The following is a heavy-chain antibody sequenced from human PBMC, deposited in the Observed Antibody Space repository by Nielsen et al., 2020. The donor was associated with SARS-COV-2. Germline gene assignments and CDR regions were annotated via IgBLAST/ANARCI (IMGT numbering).Heavy chain of an antibody. CDR2: ISSTSSTI. CDR1: GFTFSSYS. CDR3: ARVGDFGVVIRYYYYGMDV. Sequence: GESLKISCAASGFTFSSYSMNWVRQAPGKGLEWVSYISSTSSTIYYVDSVKGRFIISRDNAKNSLYLQMNSLRAEDTAVYYCARVGDFGVVIRYYYYGMDVWGQGTTVTVSS. J-gene: IGHJ6*02. D-gene: IGHD3-3*01. V-gene: IGHV3-48*01.